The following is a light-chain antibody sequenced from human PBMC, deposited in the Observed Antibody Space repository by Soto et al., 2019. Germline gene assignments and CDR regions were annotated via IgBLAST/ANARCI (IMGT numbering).Light chain of an antibody. Sequence: QSVLTQPASVSGSPGQAITISCSGTSSDVGAFNYVSWYQQHPGKAPKLMIYDVSNRPSGVSNRFSGSNSGNTASLTISGLPSEYQADYYCNSYTSNNTYVFGTGTKLTVL. CDR2: DVS. V-gene: IGLV2-14*03. J-gene: IGLJ1*01. CDR3: NSYTSNNTYV. CDR1: SSDVGAFNY.